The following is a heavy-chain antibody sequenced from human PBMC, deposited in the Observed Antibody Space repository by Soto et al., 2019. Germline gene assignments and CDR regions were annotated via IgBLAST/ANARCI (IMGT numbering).Heavy chain of an antibody. CDR3: ARGKGSSGEIFDY. CDR1: GGTFSSYA. D-gene: IGHD6-6*01. CDR2: IIPIFGTA. Sequence: ASVKVSCKASGGTFSSYAIGWVRQAPGQGLEWMGGIIPIFGTANYAQKFQGRVTITADESTSTAYMELSSLRSEDTAVYYCARGKGSSGEIFDYWGQGTLVTVSS. V-gene: IGHV1-69*13. J-gene: IGHJ4*02.